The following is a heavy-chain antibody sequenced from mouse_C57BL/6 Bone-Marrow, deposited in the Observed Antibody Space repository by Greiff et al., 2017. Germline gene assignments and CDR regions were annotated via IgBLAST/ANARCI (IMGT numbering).Heavy chain of an antibody. CDR2: IHPNSGST. J-gene: IGHJ4*01. Sequence: QVQLQQPGAELVKPGASVKLSCKASGYTFTSYWMHWVKQRPGQGLEWIGMIHPNSGSTNYNEKFKSKATLTVAKSSSTAYMQLSSLTSEDTAVYYCAKENGGENAMDDWGQGTSVTVSS. CDR3: AKENGGENAMDD. CDR1: GYTFTSYW. V-gene: IGHV1-64*01.